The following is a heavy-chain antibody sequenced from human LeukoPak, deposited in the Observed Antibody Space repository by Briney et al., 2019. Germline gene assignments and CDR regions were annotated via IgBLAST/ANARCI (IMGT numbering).Heavy chain of an antibody. CDR3: ARRRYYDYSGYFGY. CDR1: GDSVSSNSAA. J-gene: IGHJ4*02. CDR2: TFYTSKWFN. Sequence: SQTLSPTCAISGDSVSSNSAAWNWFRQSPSRGLEWLGRTFYTSKWFNDYAVSVKSRITINPDTSKNQFSLQLNSVTPEDTAVYYCARRRYYDYSGYFGYWGQGTLVTVSS. V-gene: IGHV6-1*01. D-gene: IGHD3-16*01.